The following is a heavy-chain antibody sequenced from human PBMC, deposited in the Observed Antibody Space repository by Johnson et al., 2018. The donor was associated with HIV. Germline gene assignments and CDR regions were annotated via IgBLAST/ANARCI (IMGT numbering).Heavy chain of an antibody. CDR2: IDTAGNT. V-gene: IGHV3-13*01. Sequence: VQLVESGGGLVQPGGSLRLSCAASGFTFSNYDMHWVRQITGKRLEWVSGIDTAGNTFYAGSVKGRFTISRDNTKNSLYLQMNSLRAEDTAVYYCARGGYNWNDFLNDAFDMWGQGTVVTVSS. J-gene: IGHJ3*02. D-gene: IGHD1-1*01. CDR3: ARGGYNWNDFLNDAFDM. CDR1: GFTFSNYD.